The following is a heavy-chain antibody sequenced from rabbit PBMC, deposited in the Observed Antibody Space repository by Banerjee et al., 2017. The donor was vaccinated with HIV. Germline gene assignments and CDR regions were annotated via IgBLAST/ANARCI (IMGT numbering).Heavy chain of an antibody. V-gene: IGHV1S7*01. D-gene: IGHD7-1*01. CDR3: ARDASTGINYFNL. CDR1: GIAFSSYG. Sequence: QLVVSGGGLVTLGGSLKLSCKASGIAFSSYGISWVRQAPGKGLEWIAYIYPDYGSTDYASWVNGRFTISLDNAQNTVFLQMTSLTAADTATYFCARDASTGINYFNLWGPGTLVTDS. CDR2: IYPDYGST. J-gene: IGHJ4*01.